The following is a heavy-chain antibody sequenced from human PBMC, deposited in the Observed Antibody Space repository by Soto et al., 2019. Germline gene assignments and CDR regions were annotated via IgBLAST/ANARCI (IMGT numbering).Heavy chain of an antibody. CDR1: GFTVTSYW. J-gene: IGHJ4*02. V-gene: IGHV3-74*01. CDR3: TTDRSPLSIAAAGTL. Sequence: HPGGSLRLSCAASGFTVTSYWMHWVRQAPGKGLVWVSRTSPAGSSTYYADFVRGRFTISKDTAKNTLYLQINSLGAEDTAVYYCTTDRSPLSIAAAGTLWGQGTLVTV. CDR2: TSPAGSST. D-gene: IGHD6-13*01.